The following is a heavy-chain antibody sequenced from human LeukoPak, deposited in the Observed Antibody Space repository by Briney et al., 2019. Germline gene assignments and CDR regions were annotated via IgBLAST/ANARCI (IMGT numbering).Heavy chain of an antibody. J-gene: IGHJ6*02. V-gene: IGHV3-30*03. CDR1: GFTFSSYS. Sequence: GGSLRLSCAASGFTFSSYSMNWVRQAPGKGLEWVAVISYDGSNKYYADSVKGRFTISRDNSKNTLYLQMNSLRAEDTAVYYCARVWSSYGMDVWGQGTTVTVSS. CDR3: ARVWSSYGMDV. CDR2: ISYDGSNK. D-gene: IGHD3-10*01.